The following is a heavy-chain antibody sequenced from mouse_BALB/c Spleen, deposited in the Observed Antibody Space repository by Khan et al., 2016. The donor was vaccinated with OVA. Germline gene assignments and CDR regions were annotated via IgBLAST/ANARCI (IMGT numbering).Heavy chain of an antibody. CDR1: GYTFTSYW. V-gene: IGHV1S132*01. Sequence: QVQLKESGAELVKPGASVKLSCKTSGYTFTSYWIQWVKQRPGQGLGWIGQIFPGTGTTYYNENFTGKATLTVDTSSNTAYMQFSSLTSEDSAVYFCARGYFGNFWFAYWGQGTLVTVSP. D-gene: IGHD2-1*01. CDR3: ARGYFGNFWFAY. J-gene: IGHJ3*01. CDR2: IFPGTGTT.